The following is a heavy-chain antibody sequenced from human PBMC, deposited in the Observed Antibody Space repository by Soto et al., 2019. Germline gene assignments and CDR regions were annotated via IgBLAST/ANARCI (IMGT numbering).Heavy chain of an antibody. J-gene: IGHJ4*02. D-gene: IGHD3-22*01. CDR1: GGSISSSSYY. CDR3: ARQYYYDSSGYYYYFDY. Sequence: SETLSLTYTVSGGSISSSSYYWGWIRQPPGKGLEWIGSIYYSGSTYYNPSLKSRVTISVDTSKNQFSLKLSSVTAADTAVYYCARQYYYDSSGYYYYFDYWGQGTLVTVSS. CDR2: IYYSGST. V-gene: IGHV4-39*01.